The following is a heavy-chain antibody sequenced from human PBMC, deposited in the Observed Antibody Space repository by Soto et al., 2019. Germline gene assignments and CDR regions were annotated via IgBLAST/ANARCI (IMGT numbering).Heavy chain of an antibody. J-gene: IGHJ4*02. CDR3: AKEEVVRTLVRGVLQY. CDR1: GFTFSSYG. V-gene: IGHV3-30*18. Sequence: GGSLRLSCAASGFTFSSYGMHWVRQAPGKGLEWVAVISYDGSNKYYADSVKGRFTISRDNSKNTLYLQMNSLRADDTAVYYCAKEEVVRTLVRGVLQYWGQGTLVTVSS. CDR2: ISYDGSNK. D-gene: IGHD3-10*01.